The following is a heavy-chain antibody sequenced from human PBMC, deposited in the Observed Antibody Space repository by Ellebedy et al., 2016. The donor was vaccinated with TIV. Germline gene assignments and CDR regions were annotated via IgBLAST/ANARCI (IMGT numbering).Heavy chain of an antibody. Sequence: GSLRLSCIVSGDSITSYYWSWIRQPPGTGLEWIGYISNSGFTKYNPSLKSRITMSVDTSKNHFSLRLSSVTAADTAVYYCARLSDFWSAGGFDPWGQGTLVTVSS. V-gene: IGHV4-59*08. D-gene: IGHD3-3*01. CDR1: GDSITSYY. J-gene: IGHJ5*02. CDR3: ARLSDFWSAGGFDP. CDR2: ISNSGFT.